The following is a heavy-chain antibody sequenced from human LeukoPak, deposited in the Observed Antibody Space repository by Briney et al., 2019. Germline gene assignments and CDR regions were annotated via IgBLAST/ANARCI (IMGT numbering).Heavy chain of an antibody. J-gene: IGHJ5*02. CDR1: GYTFTSYD. D-gene: IGHD3-10*01. CDR3: ARGHIETQGLVIKSVLLWFGELSP. CDR2: MNPNSGNT. Sequence: ASVKVSCKASGYTFTSYDINWVRQATGQGLEWMGWMNPNSGNTGYAQKFQGRVTMTRNTSISIAYMELSSLRSEDTAVYYCARGHIETQGLVIKSVLLWFGELSPWGQGTLVTVSS. V-gene: IGHV1-8*01.